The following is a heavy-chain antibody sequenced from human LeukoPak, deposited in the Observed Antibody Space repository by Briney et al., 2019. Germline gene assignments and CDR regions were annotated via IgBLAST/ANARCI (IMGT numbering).Heavy chain of an antibody. D-gene: IGHD3-10*01. V-gene: IGHV3-7*01. Sequence: GGSLRLSCAASGFSFSSYWMSWVRQGPGKGLERVATIRQEGTEKYYVNSVSGRFTISRDNAKNSLFLQMSSLRAEDTAMFYCVRSSRESIYAYGGVFDYRGQGTLVTVSS. J-gene: IGHJ4*02. CDR1: GFSFSSYW. CDR2: IRQEGTEK. CDR3: VRSSRESIYAYGGVFDY.